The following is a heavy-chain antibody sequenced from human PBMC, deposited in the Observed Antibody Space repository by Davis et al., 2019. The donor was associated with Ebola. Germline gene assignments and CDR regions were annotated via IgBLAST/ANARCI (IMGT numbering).Heavy chain of an antibody. Sequence: PSETLSLTCAVYGGSFSGYYWSWIRQPPGKGLEWIGEINHSGSTNYNPSLKSRVTISVDTSKNQFSLKLSSVTAADTAVYYCARASITMVQGVWGVWFDPWGQGTLVTVSS. J-gene: IGHJ5*02. CDR2: INHSGST. CDR3: ARASITMVQGVWGVWFDP. V-gene: IGHV4-34*01. D-gene: IGHD3-10*01. CDR1: GGSFSGYY.